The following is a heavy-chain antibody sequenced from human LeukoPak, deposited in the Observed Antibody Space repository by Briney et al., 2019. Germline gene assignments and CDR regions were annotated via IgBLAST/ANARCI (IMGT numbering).Heavy chain of an antibody. CDR3: ATSYRGKYRAFDT. J-gene: IGHJ3*02. CDR1: GFTFSSYW. CDR2: INSDGYSI. V-gene: IGHV3-74*01. D-gene: IGHD1-26*01. Sequence: GGSLRLSCAASGFTFSSYWMHWVRQVPGRGLVWVSRINSDGYSISYADSVKGRFTISRVNAKSTLFLQLNSLRAEDTAVYYCATSYRGKYRAFDTWGQGTLVTVSP.